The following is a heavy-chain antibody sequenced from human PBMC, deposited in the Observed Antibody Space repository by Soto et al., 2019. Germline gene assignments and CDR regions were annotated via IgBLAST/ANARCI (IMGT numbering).Heavy chain of an antibody. J-gene: IGHJ4*02. D-gene: IGHD4-17*01. Sequence: PGGSLRLSCATSGFIFSDYYMHWIRQAPGKGLEWISYISGNGRIIQYADSAKGRFTISRDNAQNSLYLQMNSLRAEDTALYFCARDFDADSRTDFDSWGQGTLVTVSS. CDR2: ISGNGRII. V-gene: IGHV3-11*01. CDR3: ARDFDADSRTDFDS. CDR1: GFIFSDYY.